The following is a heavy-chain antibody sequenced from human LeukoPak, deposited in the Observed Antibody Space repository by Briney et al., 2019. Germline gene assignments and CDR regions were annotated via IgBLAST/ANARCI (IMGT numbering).Heavy chain of an antibody. CDR1: GGSISSSNW. Sequence: SGTLSLTCAVSGGSISSSNWWSWVRQPPGKGPEWIGEIYHSGSTNYNPSLKSRVTISVDKSKNQFSLKLSSVTAADTAVYYCARELAAAGYRKFDYWGQGTLVTVSS. D-gene: IGHD6-13*01. J-gene: IGHJ4*02. V-gene: IGHV4-4*02. CDR2: IYHSGST. CDR3: ARELAAAGYRKFDY.